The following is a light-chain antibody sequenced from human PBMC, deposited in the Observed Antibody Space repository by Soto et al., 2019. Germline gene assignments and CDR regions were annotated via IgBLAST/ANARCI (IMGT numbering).Light chain of an antibody. CDR1: QNIRGNE. V-gene: IGKV3-20*01. CDR2: RGS. Sequence: EAVLTQSPGTLSLSPGERATLSCRASQNIRGNELAWYQQKPGQAPRLLIYRGSSRATGIPDRFSGRGSGTDFPLTITTLEPEDFAGYYCQDYGTSAPWTFGQGTKVEIK. CDR3: QDYGTSAPWT. J-gene: IGKJ1*01.